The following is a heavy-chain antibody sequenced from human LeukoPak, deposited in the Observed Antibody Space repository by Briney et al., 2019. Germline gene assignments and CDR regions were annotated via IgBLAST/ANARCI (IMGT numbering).Heavy chain of an antibody. CDR1: RRSLSGLY. Sequence: SQTLSLTCDVYRRSLSGLYWSWVRQPPRKGLEWIRYIYYSGSHNYYTSLKGRVPISVDTSKNQFSLKLSSVNVADPAGVYCGGGGSSWYFTGNYYYYMGVWGKGTTVTISS. CDR2: IYYSGSH. D-gene: IGHD6-13*01. CDR3: GGGGSSWYFTGNYYYYMGV. V-gene: IGHV4-59*01. J-gene: IGHJ6*03.